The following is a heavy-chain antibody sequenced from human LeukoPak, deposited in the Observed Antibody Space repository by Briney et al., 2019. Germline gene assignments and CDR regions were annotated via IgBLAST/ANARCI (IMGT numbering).Heavy chain of an antibody. J-gene: IGHJ4*02. Sequence: GSLRLSCAASGFTLSHYYMTWIRQVPGKGLEWLSCISSSGGTIYYADSVMGRFTVSRDNAKSSLYLQMNSLRAEDTAVYYCARQGSEIDYWGQGTLVTVSS. CDR2: ISSSGGTI. CDR1: GFTLSHYY. CDR3: ARQGSEIDY. V-gene: IGHV3-11*01.